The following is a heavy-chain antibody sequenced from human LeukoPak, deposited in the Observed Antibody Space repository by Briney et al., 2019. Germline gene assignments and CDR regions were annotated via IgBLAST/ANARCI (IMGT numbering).Heavy chain of an antibody. Sequence: PSETLSLTCAVYGGSFSGYYWSWIRQLPGKGLEWIGEINHSGSTNYNPSLKSRVTISVDTSKNQFSLKLSSVTAADTTVYYCARGPFQQLVYAFDIWGQGTMVTVSS. CDR1: GGSFSGYY. CDR2: INHSGST. J-gene: IGHJ3*02. V-gene: IGHV4-34*01. D-gene: IGHD6-13*01. CDR3: ARGPFQQLVYAFDI.